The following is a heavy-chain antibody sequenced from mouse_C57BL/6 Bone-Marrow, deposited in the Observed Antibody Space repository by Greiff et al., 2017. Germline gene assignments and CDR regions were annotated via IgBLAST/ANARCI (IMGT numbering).Heavy chain of an antibody. CDR1: GFTFSDYG. J-gene: IGHJ3*01. CDR3: ARHDYDFPAWFAY. Sequence: EVKLVESGGGLVKPGGSLKLSCAASGFTFSDYGMTWVRQAPGKGLEWVAYSRSGSGTIYYADTVKGRFTISRDNAKNTLFLPMTSLRSEDTAMYYCARHDYDFPAWFAYWGQGTLVTVPA. CDR2: SRSGSGTI. D-gene: IGHD2-4*01. V-gene: IGHV5-17*01.